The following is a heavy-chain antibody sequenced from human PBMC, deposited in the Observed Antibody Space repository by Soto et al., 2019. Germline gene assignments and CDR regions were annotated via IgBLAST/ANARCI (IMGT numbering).Heavy chain of an antibody. V-gene: IGHV1-3*01. CDR2: VNPENGQS. Sequence: ASVKVSCKASGYSFTTCAIHWVRQAPGQRPEWMGWVNPENGQSKYSPEFQGRATITRDTSTSTSDMDLSSLRFEDAAIYYCAIATEGGYVIDSWGQGTLVTVS. J-gene: IGHJ5*01. CDR1: GYSFTTCA. D-gene: IGHD5-12*01. CDR3: AIATEGGYVIDS.